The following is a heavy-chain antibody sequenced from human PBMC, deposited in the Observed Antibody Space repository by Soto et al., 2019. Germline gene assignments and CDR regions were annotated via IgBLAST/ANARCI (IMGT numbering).Heavy chain of an antibody. J-gene: IGHJ5*02. CDR1: AGSFSTYN. Sequence: SVKVSCRASAGSFSTYNMSWVRRAPGQRLEWMGGIIPMFGTTTYAENFQGRVTITADESTSTAYMELSRLRSDDTAVYYCARDFVGYYGFLGKRKSNWFDPWGKGTLVTVSS. CDR2: IIPMFGTT. D-gene: IGHD3-22*01. CDR3: ARDFVGYYGFLGKRKSNWFDP. V-gene: IGHV1-69*13.